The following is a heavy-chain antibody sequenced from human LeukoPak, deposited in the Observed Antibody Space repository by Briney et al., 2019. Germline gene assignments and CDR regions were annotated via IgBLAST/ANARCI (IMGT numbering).Heavy chain of an antibody. J-gene: IGHJ4*02. CDR3: ARAAYDSSGYLTL. CDR1: GFTFSSYG. CDR2: IWYDGTNK. Sequence: GGSLRLSCAASGFTFSSYGMHWVRQAPGKGLEWVAVIWYDGTNKYYADSVKGRFTISRDNSKNTLYLQMNSLRAEDTAVYYCARAAYDSSGYLTLWGLGTLVTVSS. V-gene: IGHV3-33*01. D-gene: IGHD3-22*01.